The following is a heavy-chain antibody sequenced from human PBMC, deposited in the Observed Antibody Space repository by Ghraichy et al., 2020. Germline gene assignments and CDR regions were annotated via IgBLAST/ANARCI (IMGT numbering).Heavy chain of an antibody. J-gene: IGHJ4*02. CDR1: GGSISSYY. CDR3: AASPGTIGDYNYFDY. D-gene: IGHD4-17*01. CDR2: IYYSGST. Sequence: SETLSLTCTVSGGSISSYYWSWIRQPPGKGLEWIGYIYYSGSTNYNPSLKSRVTISVDTSKNQFSLKLSSVTAADTAVYYCAASPGTIGDYNYFDYWGQGTLVTVSS. V-gene: IGHV4-59*01.